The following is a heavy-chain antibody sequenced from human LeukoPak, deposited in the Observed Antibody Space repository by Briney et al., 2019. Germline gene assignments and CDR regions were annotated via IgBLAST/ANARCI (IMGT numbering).Heavy chain of an antibody. Sequence: GGSLRLSCAASGLTFSKYSMTWVRQAPGKGLEWVSFIDTSSTTMYYTDSVKGRFTISRDNAKNSLYLQMNSLRADDTAVYYCARFAAGGSYYYYMDVWGKGTTVTVSS. CDR1: GLTFSKYS. V-gene: IGHV3-48*04. CDR2: IDTSSTTM. CDR3: ARFAAGGSYYYYMDV. D-gene: IGHD6-25*01. J-gene: IGHJ6*03.